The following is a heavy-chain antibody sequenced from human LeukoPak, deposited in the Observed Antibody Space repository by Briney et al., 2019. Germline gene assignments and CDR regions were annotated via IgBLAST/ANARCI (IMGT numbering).Heavy chain of an antibody. CDR2: INDRGTI. Sequence: PSETLSLTCAVFGGSITSSAWWTWVRQSPGKGLEWIGEINDRGTINYNPSLQRRVSFSVDKSKNQFSLKLSSVTAADTAVYYCATQTGILWFGEDDPFDIWGQGTMVTVSS. V-gene: IGHV4-4*02. CDR1: GGSITSSAW. J-gene: IGHJ3*02. D-gene: IGHD3-10*01. CDR3: ATQTGILWFGEDDPFDI.